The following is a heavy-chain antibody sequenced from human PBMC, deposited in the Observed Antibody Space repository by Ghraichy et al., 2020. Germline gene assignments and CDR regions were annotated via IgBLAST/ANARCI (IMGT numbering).Heavy chain of an antibody. CDR2: IYHSGST. V-gene: IGHV4-4*02. CDR3: AREGEHYDFRSGYYLKYFDY. J-gene: IGHJ4*02. D-gene: IGHD3-3*01. Sequence: SETLSLTCAVSGGSISSSNWRSWVRQPPGKGLEWIGEIYHSGSTNYNPSVKSRVTFSVDKSRNQFSLELTSVTAADMAIYYCAREGEHYDFRSGYYLKYFDYWGQGTLVTVSS. CDR1: GGSISSSNW.